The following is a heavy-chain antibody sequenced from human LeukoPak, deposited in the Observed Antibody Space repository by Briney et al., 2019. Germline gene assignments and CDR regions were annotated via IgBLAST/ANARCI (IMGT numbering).Heavy chain of an antibody. CDR2: IWFDGSNK. CDR3: ARDRDWGCSYCSY. J-gene: IGHJ4*02. Sequence: GRSLRLSCAASGFTFSSYGMHWVRQAPGKGLEWVAVIWFDGSNKYYADSVKGRFTISRDNSKNTLYLQMNSLRAEDTAVYYCARDRDWGCSYCSYWGQGTLVTVSS. CDR1: GFTFSSYG. V-gene: IGHV3-33*01. D-gene: IGHD7-27*01.